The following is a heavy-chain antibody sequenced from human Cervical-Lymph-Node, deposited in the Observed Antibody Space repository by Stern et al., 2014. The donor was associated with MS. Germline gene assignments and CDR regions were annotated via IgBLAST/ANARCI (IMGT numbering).Heavy chain of an antibody. CDR1: GYSFTSYW. V-gene: IGHV5-51*01. CDR3: ARPWGFGELRDAFDI. CDR2: IYPGESDT. D-gene: IGHD3-10*01. Sequence: EVQLEESGAEVKKPGESLKISCKGSGYSFTSYWIGWVRQMPGKGLEWMGIIYPGESDTRYSPSFQGQVTISADKSISTAYLQWSSLKASDTAMYYCARPWGFGELRDAFDIWGQGTMVTVSS. J-gene: IGHJ3*02.